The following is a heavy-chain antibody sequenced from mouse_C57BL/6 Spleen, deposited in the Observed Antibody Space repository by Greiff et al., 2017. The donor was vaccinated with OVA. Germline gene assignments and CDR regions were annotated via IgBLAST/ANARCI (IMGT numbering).Heavy chain of an antibody. CDR2: ISSGGDYI. D-gene: IGHD2-4*01. V-gene: IGHV5-9-1*02. Sequence: EVHLVESGEGLVKPGGSLKLSCAASGFTFSSYAMSWVRQTPEKRLEWVAYISSGGDYIYYADTVKGRFTISRDNARNTLYLQMSSLKSEDTAMYYCTRDYYDYDGGVGYAMDYWGQGTTVTVSS. CDR1: GFTFSSYA. CDR3: TRDYYDYDGGVGYAMDY. J-gene: IGHJ4*01.